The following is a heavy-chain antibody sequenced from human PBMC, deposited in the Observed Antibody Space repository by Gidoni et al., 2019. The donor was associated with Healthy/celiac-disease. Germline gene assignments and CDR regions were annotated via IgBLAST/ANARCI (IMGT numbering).Heavy chain of an antibody. V-gene: IGHV3-49*05. CDR2: IRSKVYGGTT. J-gene: IGHJ4*02. CDR1: GFTFGDYF. Sequence: EVQLVESGGGLVKPGRSLRLSCTASGFTFGDYFMSWFRQDPGKGLEWVGFIRSKVYGGTTEDAASVRGRFTRSRDDSKRIAYLQMNSRKTGDTAVLCCARVRGGSYVDYWGQGTLVTVSS. D-gene: IGHD3-16*01. CDR3: ARVRGGSYVDY.